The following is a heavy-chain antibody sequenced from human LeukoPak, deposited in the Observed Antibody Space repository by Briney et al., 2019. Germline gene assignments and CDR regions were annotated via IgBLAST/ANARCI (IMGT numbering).Heavy chain of an antibody. Sequence: GGSLRLSCAASGFTFSSYAMSWVRQAPGKGLAWVSAISGSGAGTYYADSVKGRFTISRDNSKNTLYLQMNSLRAEDTAVYYCAKDGYYGSGSYPIDYRGQGTLVTVSS. CDR2: ISGSGAGT. V-gene: IGHV3-23*01. CDR3: AKDGYYGSGSYPIDY. D-gene: IGHD3-10*01. CDR1: GFTFSSYA. J-gene: IGHJ4*02.